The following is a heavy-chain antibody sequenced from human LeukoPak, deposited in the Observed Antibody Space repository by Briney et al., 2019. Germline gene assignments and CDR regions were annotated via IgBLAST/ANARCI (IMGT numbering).Heavy chain of an antibody. CDR1: GYSTSSGYY. D-gene: IGHD3-3*01. CDR3: ARHLGFTIFGVVIRAKWFDP. CDR2: IYHSGST. V-gene: IGHV4-38-2*01. Sequence: SETLSLTCAVSGYSTSSGYYWGGIRQPPGKGLEWIGSIYHSGSTYYNPSLKSRVTISVDTSKNQFSLKLSSVTAADTAVYYCARHLGFTIFGVVIRAKWFDPWGQGTLVTVSS. J-gene: IGHJ5*02.